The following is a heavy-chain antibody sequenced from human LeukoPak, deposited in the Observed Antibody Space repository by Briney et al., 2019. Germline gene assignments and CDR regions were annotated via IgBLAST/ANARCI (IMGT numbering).Heavy chain of an antibody. CDR1: GFTFSSYA. CDR3: ARDGDYYDSSGPPHYALDI. J-gene: IGHJ3*02. CDR2: ISYDGSNK. D-gene: IGHD3-22*01. Sequence: GRSLRLSCAASGFTFSSYAMHWVRQAPGKGLEWVPVISYDGSNKYYADSVKGRFTISRDNSKNTMYMQMNSMRAEDTAVYYCARDGDYYDSSGPPHYALDIWGQGTVVTVSS. V-gene: IGHV3-30-3*01.